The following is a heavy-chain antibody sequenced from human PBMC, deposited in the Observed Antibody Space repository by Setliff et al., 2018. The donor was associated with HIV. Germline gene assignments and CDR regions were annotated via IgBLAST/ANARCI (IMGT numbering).Heavy chain of an antibody. CDR2: IYPGDSDT. CDR1: GYSFTNYW. Sequence: GESLKISCKGSGYSFTNYWIGWVRQMPGKGLEWMGIIYPGDSDTRYGPSFQGQVTISADKSISTAYLQWSSLKASDTAMYYCARHGQEGIAVADWFDPWGQGTLVTVSS. J-gene: IGHJ5*02. V-gene: IGHV5-51*01. D-gene: IGHD6-19*01. CDR3: ARHGQEGIAVADWFDP.